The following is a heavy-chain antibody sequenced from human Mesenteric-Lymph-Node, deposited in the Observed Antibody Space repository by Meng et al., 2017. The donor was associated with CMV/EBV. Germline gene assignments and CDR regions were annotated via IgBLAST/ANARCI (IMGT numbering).Heavy chain of an antibody. V-gene: IGHV4-39*07. CDR3: ARGITMIVVVNPLDY. CDR2: IYYSGST. J-gene: IGHJ4*02. D-gene: IGHD3-22*01. Sequence: SETLSLTCTVSGGSISSSNYYWGWIRQPPGKGLEWIGSIYYSGSTYYNPSLKSRVTISVDTSKNQFSLKLSSVTAADTAVYYCARGITMIVVVNPLDYWGQGTLVTVSS. CDR1: GGSISSSNYY.